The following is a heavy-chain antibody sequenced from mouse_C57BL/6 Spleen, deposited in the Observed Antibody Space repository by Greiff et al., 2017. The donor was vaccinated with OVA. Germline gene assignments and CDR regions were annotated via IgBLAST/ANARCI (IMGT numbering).Heavy chain of an antibody. D-gene: IGHD1-1*01. CDR3: ARDYYYGSRAWFAY. J-gene: IGHJ3*01. V-gene: IGHV1-55*01. Sequence: QVQLKESGAELVKPGASVKMSCKASGYTFTSYWITWVKQRPGQGLEWIGDIYPGSGSTNYNEKFKSKATLTVDTSSSTAYMQLSSLTSEDSAVYYCARDYYYGSRAWFAYWGQGTLVTVSA. CDR2: IYPGSGST. CDR1: GYTFTSYW.